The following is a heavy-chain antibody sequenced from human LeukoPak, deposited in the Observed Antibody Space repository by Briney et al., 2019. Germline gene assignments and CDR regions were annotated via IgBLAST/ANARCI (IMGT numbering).Heavy chain of an antibody. CDR2: IYHSGCT. V-gene: IGHV4-38-2*01. J-gene: IGHJ4*02. D-gene: IGHD6-13*01. CDR1: GYSISSGYY. Sequence: SETLSLTCAVSGYSISSGYYWGWIRQPPGKGLEWIGSIYHSGCTYYNPSLKSRVTISVDTSKNQFSLKLSSVTAADTAVYYCARHDHGTGIAAAGVDYWGQGTLVTVSS. CDR3: ARHDHGTGIAAAGVDY.